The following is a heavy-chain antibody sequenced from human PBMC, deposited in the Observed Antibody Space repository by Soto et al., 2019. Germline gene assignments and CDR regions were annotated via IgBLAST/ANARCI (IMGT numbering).Heavy chain of an antibody. V-gene: IGHV3-23*01. CDR3: AKEVRAIVVVPNPYFDY. CDR1: GFTFSSYA. D-gene: IGHD3-22*01. Sequence: GGSLRLSCAASGFTFSSYAMSWVRQAPGKGLEWVSGISGSGGSTYYADSVKGRFTISRDNSKNTLYLQMNSLRAEDTAVYYCAKEVRAIVVVPNPYFDYWGQGTLVTVSS. J-gene: IGHJ4*02. CDR2: ISGSGGST.